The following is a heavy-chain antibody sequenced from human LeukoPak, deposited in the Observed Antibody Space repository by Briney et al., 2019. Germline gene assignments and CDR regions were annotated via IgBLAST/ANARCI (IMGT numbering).Heavy chain of an antibody. V-gene: IGHV1-2*02. J-gene: IGHJ4*02. Sequence: ASVKVSCKASGYTFTGYYMHWVRQAPGQGLEWMGWINPNSGGTNYAQKFQGRVTMTRDTSINTAYMELSRLRSDDTAVYYCARDWGYYDSNVGYWGQGTLVTVSS. D-gene: IGHD3-22*01. CDR3: ARDWGYYDSNVGY. CDR1: GYTFTGYY. CDR2: INPNSGGT.